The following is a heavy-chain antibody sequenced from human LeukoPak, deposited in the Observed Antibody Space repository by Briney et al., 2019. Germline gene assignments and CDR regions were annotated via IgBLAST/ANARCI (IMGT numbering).Heavy chain of an antibody. D-gene: IGHD3-16*01. CDR1: GGSFSGYY. CDR3: ARAPRRRITFGGVTAPVNWFDP. Sequence: TSETLSLTCAVYGGSFSGYYWSWIRQPPGKGLEWIGEINHSGSTNYNPSLKSRVTISVDTSENQFSLKLSSVTAADTAVYYCARAPRRRITFGGVTAPVNWFDPWGQGTLVTVSS. V-gene: IGHV4-34*01. CDR2: INHSGST. J-gene: IGHJ5*02.